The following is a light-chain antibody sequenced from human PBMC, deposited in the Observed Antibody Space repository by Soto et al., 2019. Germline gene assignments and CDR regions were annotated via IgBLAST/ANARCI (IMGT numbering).Light chain of an antibody. V-gene: IGLV1-51*01. CDR2: DDK. J-gene: IGLJ1*01. CDR1: NSNIGGNS. Sequence: QSVLTQPRAVSAAPGQKVTISCSGSNSNIGGNSVSWYQQLPGTAPKRLIYDDKKRPSGIPDRCSGSKSGTSATLGITGFQTGDEADYYCGSWDSSLSAYVFGTGTKVTVL. CDR3: GSWDSSLSAYV.